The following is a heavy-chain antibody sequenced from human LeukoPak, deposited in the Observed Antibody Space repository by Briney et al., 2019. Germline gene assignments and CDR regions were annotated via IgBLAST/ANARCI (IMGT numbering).Heavy chain of an antibody. Sequence: GGSLRLSCAASGFTFSNYWMHWVRQAPDKGLEWVSASGSTGRTYYADSVKGRFTISRDNSKNTLYLQMNSLTVDDTAVYYCAKHISGSYTFDIWGQGTMVTVSS. D-gene: IGHD3-10*01. V-gene: IGHV3-23*01. CDR1: GFTFSNYW. J-gene: IGHJ3*02. CDR2: SGSTGRT. CDR3: AKHISGSYTFDI.